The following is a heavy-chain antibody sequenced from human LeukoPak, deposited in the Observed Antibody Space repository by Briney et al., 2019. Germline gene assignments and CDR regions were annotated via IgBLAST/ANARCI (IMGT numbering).Heavy chain of an antibody. CDR2: TSSSSNYI. CDR1: GFTFSSYS. V-gene: IGHV3-21*01. J-gene: IGHJ4*02. CDR3: ARETLYDSSGSFDY. D-gene: IGHD3-22*01. Sequence: GGSLRLSCAASGFTFSSYSMNWVRQAPGKGLEWVSSTSSSSNYIYYADSVKGRFTISRDNAKNSLYLQMNSLRAEDTAVYYCARETLYDSSGSFDYWGQGTLVTVSS.